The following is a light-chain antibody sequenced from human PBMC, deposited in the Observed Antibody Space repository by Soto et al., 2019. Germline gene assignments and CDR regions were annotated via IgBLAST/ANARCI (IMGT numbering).Light chain of an antibody. Sequence: EIVMTQSPATLSVSPGERVTLSCRASQSVKTNLAWYQQRPGQAPRLLVYAASTRAPGIPARFYGSGFGTDFTLTISSLQSEDFAVYYCQQYVTLLVTLGGGTKVE. V-gene: IGKV3-15*01. J-gene: IGKJ4*01. CDR3: QQYVTLLVT. CDR2: AAS. CDR1: QSVKTN.